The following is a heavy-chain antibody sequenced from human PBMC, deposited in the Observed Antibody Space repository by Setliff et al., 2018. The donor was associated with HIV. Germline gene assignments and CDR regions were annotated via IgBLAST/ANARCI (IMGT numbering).Heavy chain of an antibody. CDR3: ARLGAEDFSDYDWVDY. Sequence: SETLSLTCAVYGGSFSGYYWSWICQPPGKGLEWIGEINHSGDTNYNPSLKSRVTISVDTSKNQFSLNLNSVTAADTAVYYCARLGAEDFSDYDWVDYWGQGTLVTVSS. CDR2: INHSGDT. J-gene: IGHJ4*02. D-gene: IGHD5-12*01. CDR1: GGSFSGYY. V-gene: IGHV4-34*01.